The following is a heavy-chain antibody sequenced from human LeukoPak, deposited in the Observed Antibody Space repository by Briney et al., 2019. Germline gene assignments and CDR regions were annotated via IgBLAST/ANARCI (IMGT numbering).Heavy chain of an antibody. CDR1: GYTFTGYY. CDR3: ARVRARGYSYGFDY. CDR2: INPNSGGT. D-gene: IGHD5-18*01. Sequence: ASVKVSCKASGYTFTGYYMHWVRQAPGQGLEWMGWINPNSGGTNYAQKFQGRVTMTRDTSTSTVYMELSSLRSADTAVYYCARVRARGYSYGFDYWGQGTLVTVSS. V-gene: IGHV1-2*02. J-gene: IGHJ4*02.